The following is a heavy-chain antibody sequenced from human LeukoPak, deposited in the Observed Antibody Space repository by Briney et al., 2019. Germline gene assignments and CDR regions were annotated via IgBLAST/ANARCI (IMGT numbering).Heavy chain of an antibody. CDR2: IYWNDDK. Sequence: SGPTLVKPTQTLTLTCTFSGFSLTTSGVAVNWIRQPPGKALEWLAVIYWNDDKRYSPSLKSRLTITKDTSKTLVVLIMTNMDPVDTATYYCARGTTGTTSDYWGQGTLVTVSS. CDR3: ARGTTGTTSDY. CDR1: GFSLTTSGVA. J-gene: IGHJ4*02. V-gene: IGHV2-5*01. D-gene: IGHD1-1*01.